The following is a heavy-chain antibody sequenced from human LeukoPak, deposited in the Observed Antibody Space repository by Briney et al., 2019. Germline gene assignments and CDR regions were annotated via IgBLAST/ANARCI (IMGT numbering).Heavy chain of an antibody. CDR1: GFTFSSFS. D-gene: IGHD2-15*01. V-gene: IGHV3-30*03. J-gene: IGHJ4*02. CDR2: ISYDGSNK. Sequence: GGSLRLSCAATGFTFSSFSMHWVRQAPGKGLEWVAVISYDGSNKYYADSVKGRFTISRDNSKNTLYLQMNSLRAEDTAVYYCARDGRFCSDRTCYFDYWGQGTLVTVSS. CDR3: ARDGRFCSDRTCYFDY.